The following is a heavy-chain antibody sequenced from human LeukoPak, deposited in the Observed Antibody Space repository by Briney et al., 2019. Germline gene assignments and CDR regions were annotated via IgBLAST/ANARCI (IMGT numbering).Heavy chain of an antibody. V-gene: IGHV3-23*01. CDR2: ISGSGDTT. Sequence: GGTLRLSCAASGFTFSRHGMNWVRQAPGKGLEWVSGISGSGDTTYYADSVKGRFTISRDNAKNSLYLQMNSLRAEDTAVYYCARDYGGSSPFDYWGQGTLVTVSS. CDR3: ARDYGGSSPFDY. J-gene: IGHJ4*02. D-gene: IGHD4-23*01. CDR1: GFTFSRHG.